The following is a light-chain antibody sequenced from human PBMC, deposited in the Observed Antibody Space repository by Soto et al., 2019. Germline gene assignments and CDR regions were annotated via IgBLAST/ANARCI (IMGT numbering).Light chain of an antibody. Sequence: AIPMTQSPSSLSASVGDRVTITCRASQGIRDDLGWYQQKPGKAPQLLIYAASSLQSGVPSRFSGSGSGSDFTLTITSLQPEDFATYYCLQDYSFPYTFGQGTTLEIK. J-gene: IGKJ2*01. V-gene: IGKV1-6*01. CDR2: AAS. CDR3: LQDYSFPYT. CDR1: QGIRDD.